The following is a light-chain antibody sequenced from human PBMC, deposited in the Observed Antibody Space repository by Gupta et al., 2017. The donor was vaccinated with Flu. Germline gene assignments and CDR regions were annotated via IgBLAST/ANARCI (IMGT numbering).Light chain of an antibody. CDR2: GAS. J-gene: IGKJ4*01. V-gene: IGKV1-39*01. CDR1: QTFNTY. Sequence: DIQMTHSPSSLSASVGDRVTLTCRPSQTFNTYLNWYQQKPGESPTLLISGASGWQSRVPSRFSGSESATAFTLIISSLQPQDFAAFYCQQRDSPPFTFGGGTKVEIK. CDR3: QQRDSPPFT.